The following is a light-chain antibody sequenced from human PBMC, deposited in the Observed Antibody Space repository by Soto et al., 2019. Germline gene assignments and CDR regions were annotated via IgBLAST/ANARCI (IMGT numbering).Light chain of an antibody. J-gene: IGLJ3*02. Sequence: QSALTQPRSVSGSPGQSVTISCTGTSSDVGGYDFVSWYQQHPGKAPKLMIYDVSKRPSGVPDRFSGSKSANSAFLTISGLQAEDEALYYCCSYAGSYNLGVFGGGTKLTVL. CDR2: DVS. V-gene: IGLV2-11*01. CDR1: SSDVGGYDF. CDR3: CSYAGSYNLGV.